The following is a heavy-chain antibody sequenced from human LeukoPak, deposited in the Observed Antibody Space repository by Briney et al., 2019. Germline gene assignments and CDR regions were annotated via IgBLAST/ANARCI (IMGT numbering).Heavy chain of an antibody. J-gene: IGHJ5*02. CDR2: INPSGGST. CDR3: ARDHSGEWESVSGWWFDP. CDR1: GYTFTSYY. D-gene: IGHD1-26*01. Sequence: GASVKVSCKASGYTFTSYYTHWVRQAPGQGLEWMGIINPSGGSTSYAQKFQGRVTMTRDTSTSTVSMELSSLRSEDTAVYYCARDHSGEWESVSGWWFDPWGQGTLVIVSS. V-gene: IGHV1-46*01.